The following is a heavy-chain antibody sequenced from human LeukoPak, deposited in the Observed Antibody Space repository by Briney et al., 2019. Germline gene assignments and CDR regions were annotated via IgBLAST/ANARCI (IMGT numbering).Heavy chain of an antibody. V-gene: IGHV4-39*07. D-gene: IGHD3-16*01. CDR2: IYYSGST. CDR1: GGSISSSSYY. CDR3: ARETSQKGAHYMDV. J-gene: IGHJ6*03. Sequence: SETLSLTCTVSGGSISSSSYYWGWIRQPPGKGLEGIGSIYYSGSTYYNPSLKSRVTISVETSKNQFSLKLSSVTAADTAVYYCARETSQKGAHYMDVWGKGTTVTISS.